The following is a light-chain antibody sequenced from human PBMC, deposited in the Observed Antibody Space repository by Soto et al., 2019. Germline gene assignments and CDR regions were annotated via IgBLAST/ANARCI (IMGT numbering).Light chain of an antibody. J-gene: IGKJ4*01. CDR3: QQYDSYPLT. Sequence: DIQTTQSPSTLSASVGDRVTVTCRASQTISSWLAWYQQKPGKAPKLLIYDASSLESGVPSRFSGSGSGTEFTLTISSLQPDDFATYYCQQYDSYPLTFGGGTKVDIK. CDR2: DAS. CDR1: QTISSW. V-gene: IGKV1-5*01.